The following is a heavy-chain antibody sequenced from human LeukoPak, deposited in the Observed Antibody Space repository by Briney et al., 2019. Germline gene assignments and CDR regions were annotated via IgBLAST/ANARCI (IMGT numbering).Heavy chain of an antibody. V-gene: IGHV4-4*07. CDR2: IHTSGNT. J-gene: IGHJ4*01. CDR1: GGSISSYY. CDR3: AKEWVKYYDSSRAGFDY. Sequence: SQTLTLTCTVSGGSISSYYWTWIRQPAGKGLEWIGRIHTSGNTNYSPALKSRVTMSVDTSKNQVSLKLYSVTAEDTAVYYCAKEWVKYYDSSRAGFDYWAQGTMVTVSS. D-gene: IGHD3-22*01.